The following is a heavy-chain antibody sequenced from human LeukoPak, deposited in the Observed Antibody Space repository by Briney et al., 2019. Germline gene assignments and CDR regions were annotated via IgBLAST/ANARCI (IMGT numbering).Heavy chain of an antibody. J-gene: IGHJ4*02. Sequence: GGSLRLSCAASEFTFSNYWMSWVRQAPGKGLEWVANIKPDGSEKYYVDSVKGRFTISRDNAKNSLYLQMNSLRAEDTALYYCAKDIQYYDSSGYYAVWGQGTLVTVSS. D-gene: IGHD3-22*01. CDR1: EFTFSNYW. V-gene: IGHV3-7*03. CDR2: IKPDGSEK. CDR3: AKDIQYYDSSGYYAV.